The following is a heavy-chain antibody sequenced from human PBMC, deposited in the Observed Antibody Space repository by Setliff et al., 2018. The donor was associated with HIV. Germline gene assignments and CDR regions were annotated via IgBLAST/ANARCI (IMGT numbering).Heavy chain of an antibody. V-gene: IGHV4-30-4*08. Sequence: PSETLSLTCTVSGGSISSGDYYWSWIRQPPGKGLEWSGYIYYSGSIYYNPSLKSRVTISIDTPKNQFSLKLSSVTAADTAVYYCARLGYSGSLVGAFDIWGQGTMVTVSS. CDR1: GGSISSGDYY. D-gene: IGHD1-26*01. CDR3: ARLGYSGSLVGAFDI. J-gene: IGHJ3*02. CDR2: IYYSGSI.